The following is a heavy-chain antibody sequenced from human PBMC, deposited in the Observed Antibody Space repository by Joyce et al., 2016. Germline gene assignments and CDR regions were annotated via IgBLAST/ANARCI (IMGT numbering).Heavy chain of an antibody. Sequence: GLTLSNYGVHWVRQAPGKGLEWVAVISYDGIYKYYADSVKGRFTISRDNSKNTVFLEMNSLRAEDTAVYYCAKILTATYSSGWFLDYWGQGTLVTVSS. V-gene: IGHV3-30*18. CDR1: GLTLSNYG. J-gene: IGHJ4*02. CDR3: AKILTATYSSGWFLDY. CDR2: ISYDGIYK. D-gene: IGHD6-25*01.